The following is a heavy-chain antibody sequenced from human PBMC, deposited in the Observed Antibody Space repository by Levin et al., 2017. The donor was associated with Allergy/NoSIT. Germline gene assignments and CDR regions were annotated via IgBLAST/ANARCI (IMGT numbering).Heavy chain of an antibody. J-gene: IGHJ6*04. V-gene: IGHV3-30*02. CDR2: ITGDASHK. D-gene: IGHD4-17*01. CDR1: GFTFSTYG. CDR3: AKGGDYDV. Sequence: GGSLRLSCEASGFTFSTYGMQWVRQAPGKGLEWVGIITGDASHKYYGDSVKGRVTISRAASKNTAYLLMTSLSGEDTAVYYWAKGGDYDVWGKGTTVTVSS.